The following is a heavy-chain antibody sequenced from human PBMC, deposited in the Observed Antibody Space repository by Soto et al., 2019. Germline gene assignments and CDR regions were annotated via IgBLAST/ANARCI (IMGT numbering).Heavy chain of an antibody. CDR1: GFTFSDYA. V-gene: IGHV3-30*18. CDR3: AKGGRQWLVRADFYY. J-gene: IGHJ4*02. Sequence: VQLVESGGGVVQPGRSLRLSCAASGFTFSDYAMHWVRQAPGKGLEWVAVVSHDGRNTHYADSVKGRFTISRDSSTNTVSLAMTRLRAEYTAVYYFAKGGRQWLVRADFYYWCRGALVSVSS. D-gene: IGHD6-19*01. CDR2: VSHDGRNT.